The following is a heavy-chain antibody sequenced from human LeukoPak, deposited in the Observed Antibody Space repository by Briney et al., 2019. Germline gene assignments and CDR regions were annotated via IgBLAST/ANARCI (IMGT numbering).Heavy chain of an antibody. V-gene: IGHV3-23*01. CDR1: GFTFSSYA. J-gene: IGHJ4*02. CDR2: ISGSGGST. Sequence: GGSLRLSCAAPGFTFSSYAMSWVRQAPGKGLEWVSAISGSGGSTYYADSVKGRFTISRDNSKNTLYLQMNSLRAEDTAVYYCGRVAGSYYFDYWGQGTLVTVSS. CDR3: GRVAGSYYFDY. D-gene: IGHD6-19*01.